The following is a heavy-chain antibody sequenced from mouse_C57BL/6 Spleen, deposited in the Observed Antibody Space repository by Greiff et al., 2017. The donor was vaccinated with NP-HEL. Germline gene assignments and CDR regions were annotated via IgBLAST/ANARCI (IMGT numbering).Heavy chain of an antibody. CDR3: TRSGYGNYSDY. CDR2: IDPETGGT. J-gene: IGHJ2*01. Sequence: VQLQQSGADLVRPGASVTLSCKASGYTFTDYEMHWVKQTPVHGLEWIGAIDPETGGTAYTQKFKGKAILTADKSSSTAYMELRSLTSEDSAVYYCTRSGYGNYSDYWGQGTTLTVSS. D-gene: IGHD2-1*01. V-gene: IGHV1-15*01. CDR1: GYTFTDYE.